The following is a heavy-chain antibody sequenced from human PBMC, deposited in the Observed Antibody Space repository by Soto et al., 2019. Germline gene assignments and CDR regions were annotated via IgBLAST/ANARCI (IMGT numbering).Heavy chain of an antibody. J-gene: IGHJ5*02. CDR1: EFTFSSYG. V-gene: IGHV3-33*01. CDR3: ARDWDNYSYGSYGGP. D-gene: IGHD5-18*01. CDR2: ILYDGSNK. Sequence: GGSLGRSCAASEFTFSSYGIQWVRQAPGKGLEWVAPILYDGSNKYYADSVKGRFTISRDNSKNTLYLQMNSLIAEDTAVYYCARDWDNYSYGSYGGPWGQGTMVPVSS.